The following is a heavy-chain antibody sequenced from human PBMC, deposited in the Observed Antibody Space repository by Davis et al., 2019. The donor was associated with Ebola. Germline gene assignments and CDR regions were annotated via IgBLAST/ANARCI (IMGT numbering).Heavy chain of an antibody. J-gene: IGHJ4*02. CDR1: GYTFTNYG. CDR3: ARGGCSGGSCYSMDY. Sequence: AASVKVSCKASGYTFTNYGITWVRQAPGQGLEWMGWINPHNGNTNYAQNVQGRVIMTSDTATTTAYMEVGSLRPDDTAVYYCARGGCSGGSCYSMDYWGQGTLVTVSS. V-gene: IGHV1-18*04. D-gene: IGHD2-15*01. CDR2: INPHNGNT.